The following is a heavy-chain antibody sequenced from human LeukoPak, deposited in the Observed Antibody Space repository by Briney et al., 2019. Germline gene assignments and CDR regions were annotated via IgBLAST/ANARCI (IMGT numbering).Heavy chain of an antibody. CDR1: GYTFTGYY. D-gene: IGHD3-10*01. V-gene: IGHV1-2*02. CDR3: ARIMVRGVNWFDP. J-gene: IGHJ5*02. CDR2: TNPNSGGT. Sequence: ASVKVSCKASGYTFTGYYMHWVRQAPGQGLEWMGWTNPNSGGTNYAQKFQGRVTMTGDTSISTAYMELSRLRSDDTAVYYCARIMVRGVNWFDPWGQGTLVTVSS.